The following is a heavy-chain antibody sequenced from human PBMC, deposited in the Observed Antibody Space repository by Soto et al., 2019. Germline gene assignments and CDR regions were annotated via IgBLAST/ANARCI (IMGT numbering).Heavy chain of an antibody. D-gene: IGHD3-10*01. CDR1: GFTFNNYA. V-gene: IGHV3-23*01. Sequence: EVQLLESGGGLVQPGGSLRLSCAASGFTFNNYAISWVRQAPGKGLEWVSTITGSGASAYYADSVKGRFIISRDNSKNTLYMQMHSLGAEDSAFYYCAKGRGSNYCDHIDVWGGGTTVTVSS. CDR3: AKGRGSNYCDHIDV. CDR2: ITGSGASA. J-gene: IGHJ6*04.